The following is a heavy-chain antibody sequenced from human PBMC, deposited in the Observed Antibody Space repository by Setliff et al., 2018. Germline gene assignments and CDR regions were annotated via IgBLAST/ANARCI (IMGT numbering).Heavy chain of an antibody. Sequence: PSETLSLTCTVSGGSISSGTYSWTWIRQPAGEGPEWIGRTYISGLGWIGRTYISGNTDYNPSPKSRVSISVDRSQNQFSLKLSSVTAADTAVYYCARRVDYDFWSGHTDYWGQGTLVTVSS. CDR1: GGSISSGTYS. CDR3: ARRVDYDFWSGHTDY. D-gene: IGHD3-3*01. CDR2: GRTYISGLGWIGRTYISGNT. V-gene: IGHV4-61*02. J-gene: IGHJ4*02.